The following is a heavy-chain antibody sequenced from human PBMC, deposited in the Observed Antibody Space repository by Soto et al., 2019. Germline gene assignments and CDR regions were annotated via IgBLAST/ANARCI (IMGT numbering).Heavy chain of an antibody. Sequence: TLSLTCAVSGGSISSGGYSWSWIRQPPGKGLEWIGYIYHSGSTYYNPSLKSRVTISVDRSKNQFSLKLSSVTAADTAVYYCASSLSGYGQYSCGSWGQGTLVTVSS. CDR3: ASSLSGYGQYSCGS. J-gene: IGHJ5*02. V-gene: IGHV4-30-2*01. D-gene: IGHD5-18*01. CDR2: IYHSGST. CDR1: GGSISSGGYS.